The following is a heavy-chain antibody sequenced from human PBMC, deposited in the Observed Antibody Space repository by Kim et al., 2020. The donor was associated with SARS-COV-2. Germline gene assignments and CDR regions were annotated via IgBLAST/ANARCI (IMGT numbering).Heavy chain of an antibody. CDR1: GYTFTGYY. CDR3: ARGIMITFGGANRAWFDP. CDR2: INPNSGGT. D-gene: IGHD3-16*01. V-gene: IGHV1-2*06. Sequence: ASVKVSCKASGYTFTGYYMHWVRQAPGQGLEWMGRINPNSGGTNYAQKFQGRVTMTRDTSISTAYMELSRLRSDDTAVYYCARGIMITFGGANRAWFDPWGQGTLVTVSS. J-gene: IGHJ5*02.